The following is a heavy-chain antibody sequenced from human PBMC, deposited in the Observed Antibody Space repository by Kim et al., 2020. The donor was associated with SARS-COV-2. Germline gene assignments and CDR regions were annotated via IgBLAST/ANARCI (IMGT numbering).Heavy chain of an antibody. Sequence: PTRKSRVTISVDTSKNQFSRRLSSVTAADTAVYYCARLELPRAGGNWFDPWGQGTLVTVSS. CDR3: ARLELPRAGGNWFDP. V-gene: IGHV4-39*01. J-gene: IGHJ5*02. D-gene: IGHD1-7*01.